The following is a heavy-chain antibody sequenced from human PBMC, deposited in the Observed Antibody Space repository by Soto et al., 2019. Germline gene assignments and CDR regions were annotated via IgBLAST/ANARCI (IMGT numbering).Heavy chain of an antibody. V-gene: IGHV4-4*02. CDR1: SGSISSSNW. CDR2: IYHSGST. D-gene: IGHD1-26*01. Sequence: SETLSLTCAVSSGSISSSNWWSWVRQPPGKGLEWIGEIYHSGSTNYNPSLKSRVTISVDKSKNQFSLKLSSVTAADTAVYYCARDLGYCHDAFDIWGQGTMVTVSS. J-gene: IGHJ3*02. CDR3: ARDLGYCHDAFDI.